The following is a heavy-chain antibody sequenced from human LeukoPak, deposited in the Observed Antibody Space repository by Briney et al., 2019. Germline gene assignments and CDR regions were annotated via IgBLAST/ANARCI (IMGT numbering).Heavy chain of an antibody. CDR1: GFTFSSYA. CDR3: AKIPVSYSSGWSNFDY. CDR2: ISGSGDST. J-gene: IGHJ4*02. Sequence: PGGSLRLSCAASGFTFSSYAMSWVRQAPGRGLEWVSGISGSGDSTNYADSVKGRFTSSRDNSKNTLFPKMNMLRAEDTAVYYCAKIPVSYSSGWSNFDYWGQGTLVTVSS. D-gene: IGHD6-19*01. V-gene: IGHV3-23*01.